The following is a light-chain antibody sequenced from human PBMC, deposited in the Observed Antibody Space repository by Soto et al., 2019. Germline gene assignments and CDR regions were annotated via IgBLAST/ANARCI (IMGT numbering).Light chain of an antibody. CDR2: DVS. J-gene: IGLJ3*02. V-gene: IGLV2-11*01. CDR1: SSDVGGYNY. Sequence: QSALTQPRSVSGSPGQSVTISCTGTSSDVGGYNYVSWYQLHPGTAPKLMIYDVSKRPSGVPDRFSGSKSGNTASLTISGLQDEDEAEYYCCSYAGSYTWVFGGGTKLTVL. CDR3: CSYAGSYTWV.